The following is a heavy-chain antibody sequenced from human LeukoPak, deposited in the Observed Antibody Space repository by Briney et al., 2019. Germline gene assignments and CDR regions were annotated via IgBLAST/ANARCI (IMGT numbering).Heavy chain of an antibody. Sequence: GGPLRLSCASSGFTFSNYWMSWVRQAPGKGLEWVANIKEDGSEKDYVDSVKGQFTISRDNAKNSLYLQMNSLRAEDTAVYYCAREEGGAGLYGFDIWGQGTMVTVSS. J-gene: IGHJ3*02. CDR1: GFTFSNYW. V-gene: IGHV3-7*01. CDR2: IKEDGSEK. CDR3: AREEGGAGLYGFDI. D-gene: IGHD1-26*01.